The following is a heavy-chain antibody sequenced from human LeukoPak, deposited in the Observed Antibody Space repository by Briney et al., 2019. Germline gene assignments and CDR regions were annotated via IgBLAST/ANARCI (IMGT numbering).Heavy chain of an antibody. CDR3: ARATWYGGNPSGAFDI. Sequence: GASVKVSCKASGYTFTNYHLHWVRQAPGQGLEWMRIINPSGGSTSYAQKFQDRVTMTRDTSTSTVYMELNSLRSEDTAVYYCARATWYGGNPSGAFDIWGQGTMVTVSS. V-gene: IGHV1-46*01. D-gene: IGHD4/OR15-4a*01. J-gene: IGHJ3*02. CDR2: INPSGGST. CDR1: GYTFTNYH.